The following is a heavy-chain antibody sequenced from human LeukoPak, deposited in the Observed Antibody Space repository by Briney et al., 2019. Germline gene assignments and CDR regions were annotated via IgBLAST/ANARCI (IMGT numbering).Heavy chain of an antibody. V-gene: IGHV3-64*01. CDR1: GFTFSSYA. CDR2: ISSNGGNT. Sequence: GGSLRLSCAASGFTFSSYAMHWVRQAPGKGLEYVSAISSNGGNTYYANSVKGRFTISRDNSKNTLYLQMGSLRPEDMAVYYCAREVEPQGPVDYWGQGTLVTVSS. D-gene: IGHD1-14*01. CDR3: AREVEPQGPVDY. J-gene: IGHJ4*02.